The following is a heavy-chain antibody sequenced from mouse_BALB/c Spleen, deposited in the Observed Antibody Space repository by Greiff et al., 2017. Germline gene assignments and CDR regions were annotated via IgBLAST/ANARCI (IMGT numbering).Heavy chain of an antibody. CDR2: ISSGGGST. J-gene: IGHJ4*01. CDR1: GFAFSSYD. Sequence: EVKLVESGGGLVKPGGSLKLSCAASGFAFSSYDMSWVRQTPEKRLEWVAYISSGGGSTYYPDTVKGRFTISRDNAKNTLYLQMSSLKSEDTAMYYCARQDGNYGPYYYAMDYWGQGTSVTVSS. CDR3: ARQDGNYGPYYYAMDY. D-gene: IGHD2-1*01. V-gene: IGHV5-12-1*01.